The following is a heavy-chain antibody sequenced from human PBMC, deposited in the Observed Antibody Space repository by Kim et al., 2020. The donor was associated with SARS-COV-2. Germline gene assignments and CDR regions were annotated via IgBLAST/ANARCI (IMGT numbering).Heavy chain of an antibody. CDR3: ARLPTDGGMDV. J-gene: IGHJ6*02. CDR2: T. V-gene: IGHV4-39*01. Sequence: TYSTPSLKSRGTISVDTSKNQFYLKLSSVSSADTAVYCCARLPTDGGMDVWGQGTTVTVSS.